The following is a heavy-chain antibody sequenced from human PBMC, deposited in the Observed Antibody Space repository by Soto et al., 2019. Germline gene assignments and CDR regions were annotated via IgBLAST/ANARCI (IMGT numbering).Heavy chain of an antibody. CDR2: IYYSGST. CDR3: ASDPNYYDSSGYFGY. CDR1: GGSVSSGSYY. Sequence: SETLSLTCTVSGGSVSSGSYYWSWIRQPPGKGLEWIGYIYYSGSTNYNPSLKSRVTISVDTSKNQFSLKLSSVTAADTAVYYCASDPNYYDSSGYFGYWGQGTLVTVSS. J-gene: IGHJ4*02. D-gene: IGHD3-22*01. V-gene: IGHV4-61*01.